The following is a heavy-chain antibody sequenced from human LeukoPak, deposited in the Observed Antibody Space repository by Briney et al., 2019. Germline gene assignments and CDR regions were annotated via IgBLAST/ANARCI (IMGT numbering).Heavy chain of an antibody. V-gene: IGHV3-74*03. D-gene: IGHD6-13*01. CDR3: AKDSSPYYYYGMDV. CDR1: GFTFNNYW. Sequence: GGSLRLSCAASGFTFNNYWMHWVRQAPGKGLVWVSRINTDGSITTYADSVEGRFSGSRDNAKNTLYLQMNSLRVEDTAVYYCAKDSSPYYYYGMDVWGQGTTVTVSS. CDR2: INTDGSIT. J-gene: IGHJ6*02.